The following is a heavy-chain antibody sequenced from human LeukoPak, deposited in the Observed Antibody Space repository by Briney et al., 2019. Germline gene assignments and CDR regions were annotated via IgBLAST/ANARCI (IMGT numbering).Heavy chain of an antibody. CDR3: ARVRYCSSTSCYTASYYYYYMDV. Sequence: GASVKVSCKASGGTFSSYAISWVRQGPGQGLEWMGGIIPIFGTANYAQKFQGRVTITTDESTSTAYMELSSLRSEDTAVYYCARVRYCSSTSCYTASYYYYYMDVWGKGTTVTVSS. V-gene: IGHV1-69*05. CDR1: GGTFSSYA. D-gene: IGHD2-2*02. CDR2: IIPIFGTA. J-gene: IGHJ6*03.